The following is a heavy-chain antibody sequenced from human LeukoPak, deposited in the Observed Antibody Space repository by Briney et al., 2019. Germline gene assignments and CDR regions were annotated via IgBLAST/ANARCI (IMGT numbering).Heavy chain of an antibody. J-gene: IGHJ4*02. CDR2: IYASVST. D-gene: IGHD1-26*01. V-gene: IGHV4-4*07. CDR1: GDSISSYY. Sequence: PSETLSLTCTVSGDSISSYYWSWLRQPAGKGLEWLGRIYASVSTNYNPSLKSRVTMSLDTSKNQFSLNLSSVTAADTAVDYWARAWWELLLRAAYFDYWGQGTLVTVSS. CDR3: ARAWWELLLRAAYFDY.